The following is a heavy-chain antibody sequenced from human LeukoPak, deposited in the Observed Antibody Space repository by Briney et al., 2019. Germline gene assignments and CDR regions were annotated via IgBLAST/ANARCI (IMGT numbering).Heavy chain of an antibody. CDR1: GGSFSGYY. CDR3: ARGYTYSSSSDCWFDP. V-gene: IGHV4-34*01. Sequence: SETLSLTCAVYGGSFSGYYWSWIRLPPGKGLEWIGEINHSGSTNYNPSLKSRVTISVDTSKNQFSLKLSSVTAADTAVYYCARGYTYSSSSDCWFDPWGQGTLVTVSS. CDR2: INHSGST. D-gene: IGHD6-6*01. J-gene: IGHJ5*02.